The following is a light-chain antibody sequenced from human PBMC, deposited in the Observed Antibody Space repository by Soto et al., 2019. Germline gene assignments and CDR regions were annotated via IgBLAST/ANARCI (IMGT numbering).Light chain of an antibody. CDR2: KAS. V-gene: IGKV1-5*03. CDR1: QTISSW. Sequence: IHRTHAPSTLSGSVGDRVTITVLASQTISSWLAWYQQKPGKAPKLLIYKASTLKSGVPSRFSGSGSGTEFTLTISSLQPDDFATYYCQHYNSYSEAFGQGTKV. CDR3: QHYNSYSEA. J-gene: IGKJ1*01.